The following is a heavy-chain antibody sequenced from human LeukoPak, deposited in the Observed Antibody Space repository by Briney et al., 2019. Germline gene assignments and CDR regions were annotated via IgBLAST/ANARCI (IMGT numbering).Heavy chain of an antibody. CDR1: GGSISSGGYY. CDR3: ARSKAHLSTSWYGTWFDP. Sequence: SSETLSLTCTVSGGSISSGGYYWSWIRQHPGKGLEWIGYIYYSGSTYYNPSLKSRVTISVDTSKNQLSLKLSSVTAADTAVYYCARSKAHLSTSWYGTWFDPWGRGTLVTVSS. CDR2: IYYSGST. J-gene: IGHJ5*02. V-gene: IGHV4-31*03. D-gene: IGHD2-2*01.